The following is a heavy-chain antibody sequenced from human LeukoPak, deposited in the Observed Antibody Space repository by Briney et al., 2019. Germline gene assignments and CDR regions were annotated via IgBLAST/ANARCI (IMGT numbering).Heavy chain of an antibody. D-gene: IGHD3-10*01. CDR1: GGSISSYY. CDR3: ARDMITMVRGVIYDWFDP. Sequence: SETPSLTCTVSGGSISSYYWSWIRQPPGKGLEWIGYIYYSGSTNYNPSLKSRVTISVDTSKNQFSLKLSSVTAADTAVYYCARDMITMVRGVIYDWFDPWGQGTLVTVSS. V-gene: IGHV4-59*01. CDR2: IYYSGST. J-gene: IGHJ5*02.